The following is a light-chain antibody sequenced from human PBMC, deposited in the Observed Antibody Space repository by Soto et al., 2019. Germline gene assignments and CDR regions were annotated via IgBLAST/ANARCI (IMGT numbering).Light chain of an antibody. CDR3: AAWGDRLRGFV. CDR2: KNS. V-gene: IGLV1-47*01. CDR1: SSNIGSNS. J-gene: IGLJ1*01. Sequence: QSVLTQPPSASGTPGQRVTISCSGSSSNIGSNSVYWYRQLPGTAPKLLIFKNSQRPSGVPDRFSGSKSGTSASLAVSGLRSGVEADYFCAAWGDRLRGFVFGDGTKL.